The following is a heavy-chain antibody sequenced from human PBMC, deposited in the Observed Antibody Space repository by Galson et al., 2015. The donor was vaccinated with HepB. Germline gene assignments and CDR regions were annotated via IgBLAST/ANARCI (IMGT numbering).Heavy chain of an antibody. D-gene: IGHD3-22*01. CDR3: VRMGDLPGYSSC. V-gene: IGHV3-73*01. CDR2: IGSASYNYAT. CDR1: GFTFSGSA. Sequence: SLRLSCAGSGFTFSGSAMHWVRQASGKGLEWVGRIGSASYNYATTYTASAKGRFTLSRDDSKNTAFLQMNSLRTEDTAVYYCVRMGDLPGYSSCWGQGTLVTVSS. J-gene: IGHJ4*02.